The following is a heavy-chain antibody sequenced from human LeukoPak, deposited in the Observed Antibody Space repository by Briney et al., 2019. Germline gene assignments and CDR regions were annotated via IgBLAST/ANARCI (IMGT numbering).Heavy chain of an antibody. V-gene: IGHV5-51*01. CDR2: IYPGDSDT. Sequence: GESLKISCKGSGYSFTTYWIAWVRQMPGKGLEWMGVIYPGDSDTRYSPSFQGQVTLSADKSISTAYLQWSSLKASDTAIYYCARALVGAATLSYWGQGTLVTVSS. D-gene: IGHD1-26*01. CDR3: ARALVGAATLSY. CDR1: GYSFTTYW. J-gene: IGHJ4*02.